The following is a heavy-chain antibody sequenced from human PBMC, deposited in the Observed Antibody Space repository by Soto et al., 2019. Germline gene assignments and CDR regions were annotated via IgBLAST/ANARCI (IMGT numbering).Heavy chain of an antibody. Sequence: EVQLVESGGGLVKPGGSLRLSCAASDFTFGEYSMNWVRQAPGKGLEWVASMSSSRNHIFYGESAKGRFTISRDNAKNXVSLQMNSLRVEDTAIYYCARDLSPDGSGTYFYGFDYYGMDVWGQGTTVTVSS. CDR2: MSSSRNHI. CDR1: DFTFGEYS. D-gene: IGHD3-10*01. J-gene: IGHJ6*02. V-gene: IGHV3-21*01. CDR3: ARDLSPDGSGTYFYGFDYYGMDV.